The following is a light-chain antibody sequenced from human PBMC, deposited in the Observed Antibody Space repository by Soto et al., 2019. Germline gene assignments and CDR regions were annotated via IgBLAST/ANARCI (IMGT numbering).Light chain of an antibody. V-gene: IGKV3-20*01. J-gene: IGKJ4*01. CDR3: QQYGSSPLT. Sequence: EIVLTQSPGTLSLYPGERATLSCRASQSVRSSDLAWYQQKPGQAPRLLIYGASSRATGIPDRFSGSGSGTDFTLTISRLEPEDFAVYYCQQYGSSPLTFGGGTKVEIK. CDR2: GAS. CDR1: QSVRSSD.